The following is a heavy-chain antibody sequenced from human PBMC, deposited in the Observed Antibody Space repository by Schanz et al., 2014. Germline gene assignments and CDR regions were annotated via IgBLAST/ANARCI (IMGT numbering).Heavy chain of an antibody. Sequence: EVQLVESGGGLIQPGGSLRLSCAVSGFTVNTNYMSWVRQAPGKGLEWVAVTSYDGSQKYYTDSVKGRFTVSRDNSKNTLYLQMNSLRAEDTALYYCAKDPHKDYGGKPQALDIWGQGTMVTVSS. J-gene: IGHJ3*02. V-gene: IGHV3-53*01. D-gene: IGHD4-17*01. CDR3: AKDPHKDYGGKPQALDI. CDR2: TSYDGSQK. CDR1: GFTVNTNY.